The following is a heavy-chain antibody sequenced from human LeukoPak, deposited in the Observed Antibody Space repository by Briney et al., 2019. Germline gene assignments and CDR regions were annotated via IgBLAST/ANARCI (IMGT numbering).Heavy chain of an antibody. CDR3: ARDASYSSSWYYFDY. CDR2: ISYDGSNK. Sequence: GGSLRLSCAASGFTFSSYATHWVRQAPGKGLEWVAVISYDGSNKYYADSVKGRFTISRDNSKNTLYLQMNSLRAEDTAVYYCARDASYSSSWYYFDYWGQGTLVTVSS. J-gene: IGHJ4*02. D-gene: IGHD6-13*01. CDR1: GFTFSSYA. V-gene: IGHV3-30-3*01.